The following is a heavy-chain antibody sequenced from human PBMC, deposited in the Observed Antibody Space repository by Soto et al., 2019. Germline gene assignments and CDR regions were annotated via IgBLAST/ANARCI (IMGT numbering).Heavy chain of an antibody. J-gene: IGHJ4*02. V-gene: IGHV4-59*01. CDR3: ARGTILPPGDPFDF. Sequence: SETLSLTCTVSGDSINSYYWSWIRQPPGKGLEWIGYIYSSGNTNYNPSLKSRVTISLDTSKKQFSLKLRSVTAADTAVYYCARGTILPPGDPFDFWGQGTLVTVSS. CDR2: IYSSGNT. D-gene: IGHD3-10*01. CDR1: GDSINSYY.